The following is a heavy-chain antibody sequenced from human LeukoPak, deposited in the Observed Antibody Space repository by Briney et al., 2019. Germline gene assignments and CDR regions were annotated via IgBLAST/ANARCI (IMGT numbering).Heavy chain of an antibody. V-gene: IGHV3-23*01. CDR1: GFTFSSYA. CDR2: ISGSGGST. J-gene: IGHJ3*02. CDR3: AKDNSVLLWFGEGGAFDI. Sequence: GGSLRLSCAASGFTFSSYAMSWVRQAPGKGLEWVSAISGSGGSTYYADSVKGRFTISRDNSKNTLYLQMNSLRPEDTAVYYCAKDNSVLLWFGEGGAFDIWGQGTMITVSS. D-gene: IGHD3-10*01.